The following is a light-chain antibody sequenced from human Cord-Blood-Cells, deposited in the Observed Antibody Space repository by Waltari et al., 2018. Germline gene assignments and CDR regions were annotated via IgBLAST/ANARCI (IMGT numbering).Light chain of an antibody. J-gene: IGLJ2*01. CDR3: QSWDSSTVV. V-gene: IGLV3-1*01. Sequence: SYELTQPPSVSVSPGQTASITCSGDKLGDKYACWYKQKPGQSPVLVSYQASKRPSGIPERFSGSNAGNAATLTISGAQAMEEADYYCQSWDSSTVVFGGGTKLTV. CDR2: QAS. CDR1: KLGDKY.